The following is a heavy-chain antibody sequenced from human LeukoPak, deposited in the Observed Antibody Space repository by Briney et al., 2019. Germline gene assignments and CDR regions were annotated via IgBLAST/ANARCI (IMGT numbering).Heavy chain of an antibody. D-gene: IGHD3-10*01. Sequence: SETLSLTCTVSGGSISSRSYYWGWIRQPPGKGLEWIGSIYYSGSTYYNPSLKSRVTISVDTSKNQFSLKLSSVTAADTAVYYCARGRGEGRGISMVRGVRAPSYNWFDPWGHGTLVTVSS. CDR1: GGSISSRSYY. CDR3: ARGRGEGRGISMVRGVRAPSYNWFDP. CDR2: IYYSGST. J-gene: IGHJ5*02. V-gene: IGHV4-39*07.